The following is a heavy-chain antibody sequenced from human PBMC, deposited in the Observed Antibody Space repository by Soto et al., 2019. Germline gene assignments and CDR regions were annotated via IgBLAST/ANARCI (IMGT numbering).Heavy chain of an antibody. J-gene: IGHJ6*02. CDR3: ARDPSVAGGYYYGMDV. CDR2: INPNSGGT. Sequence: ASVQVSCKASGYTFTGYYMHWVRQAPGQGLEWMGWINPNSGGTNYAQKFQGRVTMTRDTSISTAYMELSRLRSDDTAVYYCARDPSVAGGYYYGMDVWGQGTTVTVSS. V-gene: IGHV1-2*02. CDR1: GYTFTGYY. D-gene: IGHD6-19*01.